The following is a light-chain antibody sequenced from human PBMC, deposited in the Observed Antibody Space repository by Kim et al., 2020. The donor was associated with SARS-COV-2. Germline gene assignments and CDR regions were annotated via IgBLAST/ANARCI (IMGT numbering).Light chain of an antibody. Sequence: DIVMTQSPDSLAVSLGERATINCKSSQSVSYSSNNKNYLAWYQQKPGQPPKLLIYWASTRESGVPDRFSGSESGTDFTLTISSLQAEDVAVYYCQQYYSAPWTFGQGTKVDIK. CDR3: QQYYSAPWT. CDR1: QSVSYSSNNKNY. V-gene: IGKV4-1*01. J-gene: IGKJ1*01. CDR2: WAS.